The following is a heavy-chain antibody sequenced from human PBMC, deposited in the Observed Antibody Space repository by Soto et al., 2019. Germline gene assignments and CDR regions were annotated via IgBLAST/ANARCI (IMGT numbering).Heavy chain of an antibody. Sequence: QVQLVESGGGLVKPGGSLRLSCAASGFTFSDYYMSCIRQAPGQGLEWVSYITSSGSTIYYADSVKGRFTISRDNAKNSLSLKMNSLSAEDTAVYYCAREKTAMVTVGYWGQGTLVTVSS. D-gene: IGHD5-18*01. J-gene: IGHJ4*02. CDR3: AREKTAMVTVGY. CDR1: GFTFSDYY. V-gene: IGHV3-11*01. CDR2: ITSSGSTI.